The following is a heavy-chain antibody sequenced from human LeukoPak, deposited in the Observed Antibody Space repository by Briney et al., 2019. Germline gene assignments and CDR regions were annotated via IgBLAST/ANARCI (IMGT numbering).Heavy chain of an antibody. CDR2: INPNSGGT. D-gene: IGHD3-3*01. CDR3: ARNTGNVLRFLEWLLSP. CDR1: GYTFTGYY. J-gene: IGHJ4*02. Sequence: ASVKVSCKASGYTFTGYYMHWVRQAPGQGLEWMGWINPNSGGTNYAQKFQGRVTMTRDTSISTAYMELSRLRSDDTAVYYCARNTGNVLRFLEWLLSPWGQGTLVTVSS. V-gene: IGHV1-2*02.